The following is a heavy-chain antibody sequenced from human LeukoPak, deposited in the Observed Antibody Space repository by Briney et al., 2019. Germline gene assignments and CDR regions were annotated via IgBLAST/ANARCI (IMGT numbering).Heavy chain of an antibody. J-gene: IGHJ3*02. CDR3: ARPYYESSGLYVDAFDI. D-gene: IGHD3-22*01. Sequence: ASVKVSCKASGYTLTAYYLHWVRQAPGQGLEWMGRINPNSGGTTYAQKFQGRVTMTRDTSIGTAYMELSSLRSDDTAVYYSARPYYESSGLYVDAFDIWGQGTMVTVSS. CDR2: INPNSGGT. V-gene: IGHV1-2*06. CDR1: GYTLTAYY.